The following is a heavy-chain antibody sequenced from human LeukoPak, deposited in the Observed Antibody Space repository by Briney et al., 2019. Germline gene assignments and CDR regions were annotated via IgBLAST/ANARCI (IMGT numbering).Heavy chain of an antibody. J-gene: IGHJ4*02. D-gene: IGHD3-9*01. CDR2: IRYDGSNK. CDR3: AKAAYILTGYYHFDY. V-gene: IGHV3-30*02. CDR1: GFTFSSYG. Sequence: GGSLRLSCAASGFTFSSYGMHWVRQAPGKGLEWVAFIRYDGSNKFYADSVRGRFTISRDNSKNTLYLQMNSLKAEDTALYYCAKAAYILTGYYHFDYWGQGTPVTVSS.